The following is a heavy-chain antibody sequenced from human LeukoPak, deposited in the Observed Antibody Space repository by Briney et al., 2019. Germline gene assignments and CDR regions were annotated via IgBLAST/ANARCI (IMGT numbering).Heavy chain of an antibody. V-gene: IGHV4-38-2*02. Sequence: SETLSLTCTVSGYSISSGYYWGWIRQPPGKGLEWIGSIYHSGSTYYNPSLKSRVTISVDTSKNQFSLKLSSVTAADTAVYYCARGRKWELLPYYYYYMDVWGKGTTVTVSS. CDR1: GYSISSGYY. CDR2: IYHSGST. J-gene: IGHJ6*03. D-gene: IGHD1-26*01. CDR3: ARGRKWELLPYYYYYMDV.